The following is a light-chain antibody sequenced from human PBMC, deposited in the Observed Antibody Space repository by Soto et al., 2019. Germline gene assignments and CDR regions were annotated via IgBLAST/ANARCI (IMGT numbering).Light chain of an antibody. CDR1: QSVSSSY. Sequence: EIVLTQSPGTLSLSPGERATLSCRASQSVSSSYFAWYQQKPGQAPRLLIYGASSRATGIPDRFSGSGSGTDFTLTISRLEPEDFAVYYCQQYGSSPTTFGQGTKVDIK. J-gene: IGKJ1*01. V-gene: IGKV3-20*01. CDR2: GAS. CDR3: QQYGSSPTT.